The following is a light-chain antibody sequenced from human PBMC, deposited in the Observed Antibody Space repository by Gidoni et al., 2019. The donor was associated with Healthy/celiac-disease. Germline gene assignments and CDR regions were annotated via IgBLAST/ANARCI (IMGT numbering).Light chain of an antibody. V-gene: IGKV1-39*01. Sequence: DIQMTPSPSSLSASVGDRVTLTCRASQSISSYLNWYQQKPGKAPKLLIYAASSLQSGVPSRFSGSGSGTDFTLTISSLQPEDFATYYCQQSYSTPQTFXQXTKVEIK. CDR2: AAS. J-gene: IGKJ1*01. CDR1: QSISSY. CDR3: QQSYSTPQT.